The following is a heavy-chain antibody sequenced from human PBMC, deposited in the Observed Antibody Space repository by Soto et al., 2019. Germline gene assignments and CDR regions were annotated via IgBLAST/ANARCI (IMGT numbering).Heavy chain of an antibody. J-gene: IGHJ5*02. D-gene: IGHD5-12*01. Sequence: QVQLVQSGAEVKKPGSSVKVSCKASGGTFSSYAISWVRQAPGQGLEWMGGIIPIFGTANYAQKFQGRVTISXXEXTXXAAMELRSLRFEDTAVYYCARGDVEMATPWSWFDPWGQGTLVTVSS. CDR3: ARGDVEMATPWSWFDP. CDR2: IIPIFGTA. V-gene: IGHV1-69*05. CDR1: GGTFSSYA.